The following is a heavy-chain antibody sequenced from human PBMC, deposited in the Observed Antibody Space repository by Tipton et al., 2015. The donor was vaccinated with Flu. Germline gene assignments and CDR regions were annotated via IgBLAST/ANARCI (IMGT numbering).Heavy chain of an antibody. J-gene: IGHJ4*02. V-gene: IGHV4-34*01. CDR3: ASSTVTTGPIGY. D-gene: IGHD4-17*01. CDR1: GGSFSGYY. CDR2: INHSGST. Sequence: TLSLTCAVYGGSFSGYYWSWIRQPPGKGLEWIGEINHSGSTNYNPSLKSRVTISVDTSKNQFSLKLSSVTAADTAVYYCASSTVTTGPIGYWGQGTLVTVSS.